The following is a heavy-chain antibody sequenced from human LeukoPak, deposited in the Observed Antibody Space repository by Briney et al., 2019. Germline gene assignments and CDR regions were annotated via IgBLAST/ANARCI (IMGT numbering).Heavy chain of an antibody. D-gene: IGHD3-10*01. CDR1: GYTFTSYD. V-gene: IGHV1-8*03. J-gene: IGHJ6*03. Sequence: ASVKVSCKASGYTFTSYDINWVRQATGQGLEWMGWMNPNSGNTGYAQKFQGRVTITRNTSISTAYMELSSLRSEDTAVYYCARARRVRVGMLDYYYYYMDVWGKGTTVTVSS. CDR2: MNPNSGNT. CDR3: ARARRVRVGMLDYYYYYMDV.